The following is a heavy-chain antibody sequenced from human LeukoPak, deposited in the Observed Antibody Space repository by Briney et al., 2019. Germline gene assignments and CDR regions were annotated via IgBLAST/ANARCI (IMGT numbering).Heavy chain of an antibody. V-gene: IGHV1-18*01. J-gene: IGHJ5*02. CDR1: GYTFTSYG. Sequence: EASVKVSCKASGYTFTSYGISWVRQAPGQELEWMGWISAYNGNTNYAQKLQGRVTMTTDTSTSTAYMELRSLRSDDTAVYYCARDRLGYCSSTSCPGDPWGQGTLVTVSS. CDR2: ISAYNGNT. CDR3: ARDRLGYCSSTSCPGDP. D-gene: IGHD2-2*01.